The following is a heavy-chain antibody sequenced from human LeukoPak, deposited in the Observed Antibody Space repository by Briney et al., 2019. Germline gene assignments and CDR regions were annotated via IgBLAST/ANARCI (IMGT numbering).Heavy chain of an antibody. CDR1: GFTFSSAW. CDR2: IKNKTKGEIT. Sequence: GGSLRLSCPPSGFTFSSAWMTWVRQAPGKGLEWVGHIKNKTKGEITEYAAPVKGRFIISRDDSKNTLYLQMNSLRTEDTAVYYCARGFCSSISCYQGPFDFWGQGTLVTVST. D-gene: IGHD2-2*01. J-gene: IGHJ4*02. V-gene: IGHV3-15*01. CDR3: ARGFCSSISCYQGPFDF.